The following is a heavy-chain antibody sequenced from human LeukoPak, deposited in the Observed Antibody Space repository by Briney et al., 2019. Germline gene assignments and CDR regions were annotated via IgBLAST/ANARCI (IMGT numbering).Heavy chain of an antibody. V-gene: IGHV1-8*01. D-gene: IGHD3-10*01. J-gene: IGHJ4*02. Sequence: ASVKVSCKASGCTFTSYDINWVRQATGQGLEWMGWMNPNSGNTGYAQKFQGRVTMTRNTSISTAYMELSSLRSEDTAVYYCARGRLWFGDVAGYKPDFDYWGQGTLVTVSS. CDR1: GCTFTSYD. CDR2: MNPNSGNT. CDR3: ARGRLWFGDVAGYKPDFDY.